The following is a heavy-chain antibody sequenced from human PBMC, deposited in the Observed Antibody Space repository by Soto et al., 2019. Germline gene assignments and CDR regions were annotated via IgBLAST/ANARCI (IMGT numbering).Heavy chain of an antibody. CDR2: IYTSGNT. CDR1: SGSISNYY. J-gene: IGHJ5*02. D-gene: IGHD4-17*01. V-gene: IGHV4-4*07. Sequence: PSETLSLTCTVSSGSISNYYWSWIRQPAGKGLEWIGRIYTSGNTNYNPSLKGRVTMSVDMSKNQFSVKLSSVAAADTAVYYCARDDNGDNDRAFDPWGQGTLATVS. CDR3: ARDDNGDNDRAFDP.